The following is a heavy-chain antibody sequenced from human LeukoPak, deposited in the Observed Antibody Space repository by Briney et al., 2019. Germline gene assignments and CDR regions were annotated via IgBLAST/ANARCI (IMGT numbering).Heavy chain of an antibody. CDR1: GYTFTGYY. CDR3: ARVGSRIVGATKILDY. D-gene: IGHD1-26*01. CDR2: INPKSGGT. Sequence: ASVKASCKASGYTFTGYYMHWVRQAPGQGLEWMGWINPKSGGTNYSQKCQGRGNMTRDTSISTAYMELSRVRSDDTAVYYCARVGSRIVGATKILDYWGQGTLVTVSS. J-gene: IGHJ4*02. V-gene: IGHV1-2*02.